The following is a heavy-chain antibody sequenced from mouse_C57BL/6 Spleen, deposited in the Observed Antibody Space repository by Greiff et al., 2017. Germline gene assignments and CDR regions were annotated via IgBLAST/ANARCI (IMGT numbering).Heavy chain of an antibody. J-gene: IGHJ4*01. CDR2: ISSGSSTI. CDR3: AGLRRDAMDY. D-gene: IGHD1-2*01. Sequence: EVKVEESGGGLVKPGGSLKLSCAASGFTFSDYGMHWVRQAPEKGLEWVAYISSGSSTIYYADTVKGRFTISRDNAKNTLFLQMTSLRSEDTAMYYCAGLRRDAMDYWGQGTSVTVSS. V-gene: IGHV5-17*01. CDR1: GFTFSDYG.